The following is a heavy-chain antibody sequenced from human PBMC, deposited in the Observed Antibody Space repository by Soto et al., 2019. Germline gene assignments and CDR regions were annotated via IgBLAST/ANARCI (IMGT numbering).Heavy chain of an antibody. CDR2: IYSGGST. Sequence: GGSLRLSCAASGFTVSSNDMSWVRQATGKGLEWVSVIYSGGSTYYADSVKGRFTISRDNSKNTLYLQMNSLRAEDTAVYYCARDRVESGYPEYFQHWGQGTLVTVSS. CDR3: ARDRVESGYPEYFQH. CDR1: GFTVSSND. D-gene: IGHD3-22*01. J-gene: IGHJ1*01. V-gene: IGHV3-53*01.